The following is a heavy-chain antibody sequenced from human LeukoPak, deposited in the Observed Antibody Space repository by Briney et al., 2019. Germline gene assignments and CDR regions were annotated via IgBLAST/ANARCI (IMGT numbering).Heavy chain of an antibody. Sequence: GGSLRLSCAASGFTVSSNYMTWVRQAPGKGVEWVANIKQDASDKHYADSVKGRFTISRDNAKNSLYLQMNSLRVEDTAVYYCLGGVAADYWGRGTLVTVSS. V-gene: IGHV3-7*01. CDR3: LGGVAADY. J-gene: IGHJ4*02. CDR1: GFTVSSNY. D-gene: IGHD3-16*01. CDR2: IKQDASDK.